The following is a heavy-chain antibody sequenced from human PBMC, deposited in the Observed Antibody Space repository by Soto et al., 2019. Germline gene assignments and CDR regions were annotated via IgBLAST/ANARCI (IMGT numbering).Heavy chain of an antibody. Sequence: SETLSLTCTVSGGSFKSGSYSWSWIRQPPGKGLEWIGYVYHTGRTSYNPSLKSRVSISMDTSKNQFSLNLDSVTAADTAVYFCARDFAYFDFWGQGTLVTVSS. CDR2: VYHTGRT. D-gene: IGHD3-3*01. CDR3: ARDFAYFDF. V-gene: IGHV4-61*01. CDR1: GGSFKSGSYS. J-gene: IGHJ4*02.